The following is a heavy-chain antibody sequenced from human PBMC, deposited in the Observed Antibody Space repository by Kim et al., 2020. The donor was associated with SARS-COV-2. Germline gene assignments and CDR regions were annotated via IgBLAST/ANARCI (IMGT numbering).Heavy chain of an antibody. V-gene: IGHV3-9*01. Sequence: GGSLRLSCAASGFTFDDYGMHWVRQSPGKGLEWVSSIDWNGISVAYADSLKGRFTISRDNVKYSLYLQMNSLRPEDTALYYCVKGRDSWYKTPFESWGQGSLVTVSS. CDR1: GFTFDDYG. CDR2: IDWNGISV. J-gene: IGHJ4*02. CDR3: VKGRDSWYKTPFES. D-gene: IGHD6-13*01.